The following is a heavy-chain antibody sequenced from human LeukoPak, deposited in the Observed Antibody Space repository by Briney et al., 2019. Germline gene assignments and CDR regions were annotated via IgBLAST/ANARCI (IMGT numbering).Heavy chain of an antibody. CDR3: AKGHHHGSGSLV. Sequence: SETLSLTCTVSGGSISSSSYYWGWIRQPPGKGLEWIGGIYYSGSTYYNPSLKSRVTISVDTSKNQFSLKLSSVTAADTAVYYCAKGHHHGSGSLVWGQGTLVTVSS. J-gene: IGHJ4*02. CDR2: IYYSGST. D-gene: IGHD3-10*01. V-gene: IGHV4-39*01. CDR1: GGSISSSSYY.